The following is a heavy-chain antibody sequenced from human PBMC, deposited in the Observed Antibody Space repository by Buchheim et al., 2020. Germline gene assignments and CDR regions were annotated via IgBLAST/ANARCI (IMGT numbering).Heavy chain of an antibody. V-gene: IGHV3-48*02. CDR3: ARGLGSSWFYQ. Sequence: EVQLVESGGGLVQPGGSLRLSCAASGFTFGDHNMNWVRQAPGKGLEWLSFINGDSSSIYYAHSVRDRFTIYRDNARNSLYLLMNSLRDDDTALYYCARGLGSSWFYQWGQGTL. CDR2: INGDSSSI. D-gene: IGHD6-13*01. CDR1: GFTFGDHN. J-gene: IGHJ4*01.